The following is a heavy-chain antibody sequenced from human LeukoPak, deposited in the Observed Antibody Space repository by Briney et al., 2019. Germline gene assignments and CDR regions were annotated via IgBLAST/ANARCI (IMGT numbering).Heavy chain of an antibody. CDR2: MNPNSGNT. Sequence: ASVKVSCKASGYTFTSYDINWVRQATGQGLEWMGWMNPNSGNTGYAQKFQGRVTMTRNTSISTAYMELSSLRSEDTAVYYCARGFLPTNYDSWSGYYGYYYGMDVWGQGTTVTVSS. CDR3: ARGFLPTNYDSWSGYYGYYYGMDV. CDR1: GYTFTSYD. V-gene: IGHV1-8*01. J-gene: IGHJ6*02. D-gene: IGHD3-3*01.